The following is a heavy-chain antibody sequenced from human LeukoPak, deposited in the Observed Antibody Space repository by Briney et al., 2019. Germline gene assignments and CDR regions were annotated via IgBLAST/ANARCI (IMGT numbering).Heavy chain of an antibody. CDR1: GFTFSTYS. CDR3: VRGRGGYSYGGLYYYYMDV. CDR2: ISSSNRTI. D-gene: IGHD5-18*01. V-gene: IGHV3-48*04. J-gene: IGHJ6*03. Sequence: QSGGSLRLSCAPSGFTFSTYSMSWVRQTPGKGLEWISYISSSNRTIYYADSVKGRFTISRDNAENSLYLQMNSLRAEDTAVYYRVRGRGGYSYGGLYYYYMDVWGKGTTVTVSS.